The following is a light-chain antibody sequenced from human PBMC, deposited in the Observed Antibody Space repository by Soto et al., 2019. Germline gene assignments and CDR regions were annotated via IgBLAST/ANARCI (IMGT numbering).Light chain of an antibody. CDR2: EVN. Sequence: QSVLTQPASVSGSPGQSITISCTGTSSNVGSYKLVSWYQQHPGKAPKLMIFEVNKRPSGVSNRFSGSKSGNTASLTISGLKVEEEADYYCCSSGGSHKYVFGTGTKVTVL. CDR1: SSNVGSYKL. V-gene: IGLV2-23*02. J-gene: IGLJ1*01. CDR3: CSSGGSHKYV.